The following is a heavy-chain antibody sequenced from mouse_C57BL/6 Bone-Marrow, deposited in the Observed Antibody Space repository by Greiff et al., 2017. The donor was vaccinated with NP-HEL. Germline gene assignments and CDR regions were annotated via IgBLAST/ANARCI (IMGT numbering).Heavy chain of an antibody. CDR2: IDPENGDT. V-gene: IGHV14-4*01. J-gene: IGHJ4*01. Sequence: EVQLMESGAELVRPGASVKLSCTASGFNIKDDYMHWVKQRPEQGLEWIGWIDPENGDTEYASKFQGKATITADTSSNTAYLQLSSLTSEDTAVYYCTPSRLYYYAMDCWGQGTSVTVSS. D-gene: IGHD1-2*01. CDR1: GFNIKDDY. CDR3: TPSRLYYYAMDC.